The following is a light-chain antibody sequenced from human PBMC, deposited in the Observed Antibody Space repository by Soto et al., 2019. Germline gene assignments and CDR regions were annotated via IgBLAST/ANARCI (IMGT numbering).Light chain of an antibody. CDR1: SRDVGYYNF. CDR2: EDT. CDR3: ISHAGRPLLL. Sequence: QSALTEPPSASGSPGQSVTISCTGTSRDVGYYNFVSWYQQHPGKAPKLLIYEDTKRPSGVPDRFSASKSGNTASLTVSGLRVDDDADYYCISHAGRPLLLFGGGTKVTVL. V-gene: IGLV2-8*01. J-gene: IGLJ3*02.